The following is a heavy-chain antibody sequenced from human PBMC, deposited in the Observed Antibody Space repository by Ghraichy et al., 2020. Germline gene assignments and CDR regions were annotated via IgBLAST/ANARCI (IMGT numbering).Heavy chain of an antibody. CDR2: INHSGNT. CDR3: ARGLVGMIPVFIILNGAYFLDS. D-gene: IGHD3-3*01. J-gene: IGHJ4*02. Sequence: SETLSLTCAVSGGSFSGHYWNWIRQPPGKGLEWIGEINHSGNTNYNPSLKSRVTMSLDTSKNQFSLKLNSVTAADTAIYYCARGLVGMIPVFIILNGAYFLDSWGQGTLVTVSS. V-gene: IGHV4-34*01. CDR1: GGSFSGHY.